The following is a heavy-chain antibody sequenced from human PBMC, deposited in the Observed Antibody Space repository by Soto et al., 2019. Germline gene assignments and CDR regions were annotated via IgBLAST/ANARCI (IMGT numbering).Heavy chain of an antibody. CDR1: GFTFSSYA. D-gene: IGHD2-2*01. V-gene: IGHV3-23*01. J-gene: IGHJ3*02. CDR2: ISGSGGST. Sequence: GGSLRLSCAASGFTFSSYAMSWVRQAPGKGLEWVSAISGSGGSTYYADSVKGRFTISRDNSKNTLYLQMNSLRAEDTAVYYCAKDLASCSSTSCYLNHDAFDIWGQGTMVTVS. CDR3: AKDLASCSSTSCYLNHDAFDI.